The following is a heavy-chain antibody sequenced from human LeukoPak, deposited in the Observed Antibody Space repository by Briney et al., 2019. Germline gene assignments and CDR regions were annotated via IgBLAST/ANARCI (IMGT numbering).Heavy chain of an antibody. CDR3: ATSNNGIFLPFLDF. D-gene: IGHD1-26*01. CDR2: FDPEDGET. V-gene: IGHV1-24*01. CDR1: GYTLTELS. J-gene: IGHJ4*02. Sequence: ASVKVSCKVSGYTLTELSMHWVRQAPGKGLEWMGGFDPEDGETFYAQKFQGRVAMTEDTSTDTAYMELTSLRSEDTAVYYCATSNNGIFLPFLDFWGQGTLVTVSS.